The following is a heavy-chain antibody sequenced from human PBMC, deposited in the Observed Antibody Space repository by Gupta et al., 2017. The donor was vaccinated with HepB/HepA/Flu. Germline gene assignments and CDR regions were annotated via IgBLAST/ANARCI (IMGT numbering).Heavy chain of an antibody. CDR3: ARAAAGSRGAFDI. CDR1: GYTFTGYY. V-gene: IGHV1-2*04. D-gene: IGHD6-13*01. Sequence: QVQLVQSGAEVKKPGASVKVSCKASGYTFTGYYKHWVRQAPGQGLEWMGWINPNSGGTNYAQKFQGWVTMTRDTSISTAYMELSRLRSDDTAVYYCARAAAGSRGAFDIWGQGTMVTVSS. CDR2: INPNSGGT. J-gene: IGHJ3*02.